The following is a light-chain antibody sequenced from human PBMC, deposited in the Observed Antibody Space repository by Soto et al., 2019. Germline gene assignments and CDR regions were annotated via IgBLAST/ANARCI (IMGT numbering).Light chain of an antibody. CDR2: GAS. CDR1: QSVSSSY. V-gene: IGKV3-20*01. Sequence: IVLTQSPGTLSLSPGERATLSCRASQSVSSSYLAWYQQKPGQAPSLLIYGASSRATGIPDRFSGSVSGTDFTLTISRLEPEDFAVYYCQQYGSSPPMYTFGQGTELEIK. CDR3: QQYGSSPPMYT. J-gene: IGKJ2*01.